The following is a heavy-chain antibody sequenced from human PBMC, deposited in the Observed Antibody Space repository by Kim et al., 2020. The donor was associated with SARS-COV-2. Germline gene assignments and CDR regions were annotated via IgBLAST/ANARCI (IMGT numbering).Heavy chain of an antibody. CDR2: IYHSGST. D-gene: IGHD6-19*01. V-gene: IGHV4-4*02. J-gene: IGHJ1*01. CDR1: GGSISSSNW. CDR3: AKEFPHDSSGRFQH. Sequence: SETLSLTCAVSGGSISSSNWWSWVRQPPGKGLEWIGEIYHSGSTNYNPSLKSRVTISVDKSKNQFSLKLSSVTAADTAVYYCAKEFPHDSSGRFQHWGQGTLVTVSS.